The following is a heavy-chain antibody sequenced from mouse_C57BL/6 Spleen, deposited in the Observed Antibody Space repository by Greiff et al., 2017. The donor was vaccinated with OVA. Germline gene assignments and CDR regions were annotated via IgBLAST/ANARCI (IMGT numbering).Heavy chain of an antibody. CDR3: ARGGNWDVGSDY. J-gene: IGHJ2*01. V-gene: IGHV1-55*01. CDR1: GYTFTSYW. Sequence: QVQLQQPGAELVKPGASVKMSCKASGYTFTSYWITWVKQRPGQGLEWIGDIYPGSGSTNYNEKFKSKATLTVDTSSSTAYMQLSSLTSEDSAVYYCARGGNWDVGSDYWGQGTTLTVSS. CDR2: IYPGSGST. D-gene: IGHD4-1*01.